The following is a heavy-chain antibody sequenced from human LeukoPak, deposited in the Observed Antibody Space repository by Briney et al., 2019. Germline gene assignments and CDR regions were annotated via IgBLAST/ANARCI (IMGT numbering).Heavy chain of an antibody. J-gene: IGHJ3*02. D-gene: IGHD3-10*01. CDR2: IYPGDSDT. CDR1: GYSFTSYW. Sequence: GESLKISCKGSGYSFTSYWIGWVRQMPGKGLEWMGIIYPGDSDTRYSPSFQGQVTISADKSISTAYLQWSSLKGSDTAMYYCARVPRCYGSGSFIEGCDAFDIWGQGTMVTVSS. CDR3: ARVPRCYGSGSFIEGCDAFDI. V-gene: IGHV5-51*01.